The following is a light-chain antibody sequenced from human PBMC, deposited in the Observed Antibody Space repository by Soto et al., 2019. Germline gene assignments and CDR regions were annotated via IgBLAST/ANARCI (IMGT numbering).Light chain of an antibody. CDR2: GAS. V-gene: IGKV3D-20*02. CDR3: QQRSNWIT. J-gene: IGKJ5*01. Sequence: EIVLTQSPGTLSLSPGERATLSCRASQSVSSNFLAWYQEKLGQAPRLLIYGASKRATGIPDRFSGSGSGTDFTLTISRLEPEDFAVYYCQQRSNWITFGQGTRLEIK. CDR1: QSVSSNF.